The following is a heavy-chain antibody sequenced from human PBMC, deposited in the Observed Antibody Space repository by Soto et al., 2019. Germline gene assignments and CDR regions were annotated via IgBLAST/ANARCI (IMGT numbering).Heavy chain of an antibody. CDR3: ASGAAAGSEAFDI. CDR1: GFTFSSYS. Sequence: GSLRLSCAASGFTFSSYSMNWVRQAPGKGLEWVSSISSSSSYIYYADSVKGRFTISRDNAKNSLYLQMNSLRAEDTAVYYCASGAAAGSEAFDIWGQGTMVTVSS. J-gene: IGHJ3*02. CDR2: ISSSSSYI. D-gene: IGHD6-13*01. V-gene: IGHV3-21*01.